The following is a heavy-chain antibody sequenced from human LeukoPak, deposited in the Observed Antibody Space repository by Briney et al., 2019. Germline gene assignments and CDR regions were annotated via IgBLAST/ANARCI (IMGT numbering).Heavy chain of an antibody. D-gene: IGHD2-21*01. CDR2: IRNDGAKT. Sequence: GGSLRLSCVGSTFTFSDYGMHWVRQAPGKGLEWVAFIRNDGAKTYYADSAKGRFTISRDNSRNTLYLQMNSVRAEDTAMYFCAKDTAVILTAPFDSWGQGTLVTVSS. CDR3: AKDTAVILTAPFDS. V-gene: IGHV3-30*02. CDR1: TFTFSDYG. J-gene: IGHJ4*02.